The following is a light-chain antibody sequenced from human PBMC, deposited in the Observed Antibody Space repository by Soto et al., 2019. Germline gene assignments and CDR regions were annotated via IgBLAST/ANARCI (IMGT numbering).Light chain of an antibody. Sequence: QSVLTQPPSASGTPGQRVTISCSGSSSNIGSNYVFWYQQLPGTAPKHLIYSNNQRPSGVPDRFSGSKSGTSASLAISGLRSEDEADYYCAAWDDSLSGGVFGGGTKLTVL. CDR2: SNN. CDR3: AAWDDSLSGGV. J-gene: IGLJ2*01. V-gene: IGLV1-47*02. CDR1: SSNIGSNY.